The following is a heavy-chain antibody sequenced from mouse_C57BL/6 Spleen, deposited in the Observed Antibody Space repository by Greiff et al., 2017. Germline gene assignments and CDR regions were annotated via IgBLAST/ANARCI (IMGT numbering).Heavy chain of an antibody. V-gene: IGHV1-74*01. J-gene: IGHJ3*01. Sequence: QVQLQQPGAELVKPGASVKVSCKASGYTFTSYWMHWVKQRPGQGLEWIGRIHPSDSDTNYNQKFKGKATLTVDKSSSTAYMQLISLTSEDSAVYYCAMVPYDYDDAFAYWGQGTLVTVSA. CDR1: GYTFTSYW. D-gene: IGHD2-4*01. CDR2: IHPSDSDT. CDR3: AMVPYDYDDAFAY.